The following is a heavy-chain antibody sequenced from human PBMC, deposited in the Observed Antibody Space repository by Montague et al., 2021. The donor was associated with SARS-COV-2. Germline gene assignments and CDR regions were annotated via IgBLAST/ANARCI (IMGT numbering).Heavy chain of an antibody. CDR2: INHRGTA. CDR1: GGSSSVSN. CDR3: AKEREVVRAARTLVAFDL. V-gene: IGHV4-34*01. J-gene: IGHJ3*01. D-gene: IGHD2-2*01. Sequence: SETLSLTCAAYGGSSSVSNWSWLRQSPGIGLEGLAEINHRGTANFNPSLKIRASISVGTSKNQLTLKLTSVTAADTAMYYCAKEREVVRAARTLVAFDLWGQGTMVTVSS.